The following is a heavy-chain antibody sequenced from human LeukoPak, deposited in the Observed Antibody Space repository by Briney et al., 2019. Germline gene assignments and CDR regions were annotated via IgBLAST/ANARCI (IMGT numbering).Heavy chain of an antibody. V-gene: IGHV3-9*01. CDR1: GFTFDDYA. J-gene: IGHJ4*02. D-gene: IGHD6-6*01. CDR2: ISWNSGSI. CDR3: AKAGVAAPYYFDY. Sequence: GGPLRLSCAASGFTFDDYAMHWVRQAPGKGLEWVSGISWNSGSIGYADSVKGRFTISRDNAKNSLYLQMNSLRAEDTALYYCAKAGVAAPYYFDYWGQGTLVTVSS.